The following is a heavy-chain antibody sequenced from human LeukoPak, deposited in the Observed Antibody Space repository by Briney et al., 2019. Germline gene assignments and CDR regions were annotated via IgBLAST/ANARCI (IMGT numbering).Heavy chain of an antibody. J-gene: IGHJ6*02. CDR3: ARTYYYDSSGSDGMDV. CDR1: GFTFRNFG. D-gene: IGHD3-22*01. CDR2: IWYDGSNK. Sequence: GGSLRLSCVVSGFTFRNFGMHWVRQAPGKGLEWVAVIWYDGSNKYYADSVKGRFTISRDNSKNTLYLQMNSLRAEDTAVYYCARTYYYDSSGSDGMDVWGQGTTVTVSS. V-gene: IGHV3-33*01.